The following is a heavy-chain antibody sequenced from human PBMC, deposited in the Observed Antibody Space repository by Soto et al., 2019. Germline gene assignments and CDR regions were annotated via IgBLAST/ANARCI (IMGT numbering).Heavy chain of an antibody. CDR2: IWYDGSNK. J-gene: IGHJ6*02. V-gene: IGHV3-33*01. CDR1: GFTFSSYG. D-gene: IGHD5-12*01. CDR3: ARGELEMATAAGGMDV. Sequence: QVQLVESGGGVVQPGRSLRLSCAASGFTFSSYGMHWVRQAPGKGLEWVAVIWYDGSNKYYADSVKGRFTISRDNSKNTLYLQMNILRAEDTAVYYCARGELEMATAAGGMDVWGQGTTVTVSS.